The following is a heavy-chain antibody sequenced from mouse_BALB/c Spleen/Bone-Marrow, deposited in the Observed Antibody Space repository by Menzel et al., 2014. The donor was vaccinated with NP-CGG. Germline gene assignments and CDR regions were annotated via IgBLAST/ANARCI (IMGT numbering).Heavy chain of an antibody. Sequence: DVKLQESGGGLVQPGGSLRLSCATSGFTFTDYYMSWVRQPPGKALEWLGFIRNKANGYTTEYSASVKGRFTISRDNSQSILYLQMNTLRAEDSATYYCARYGYDYFDYWGQGTTLTVSS. V-gene: IGHV7-3*02. D-gene: IGHD2-2*01. CDR2: IRNKANGYTT. CDR1: GFTFTDYY. J-gene: IGHJ2*01. CDR3: ARYGYDYFDY.